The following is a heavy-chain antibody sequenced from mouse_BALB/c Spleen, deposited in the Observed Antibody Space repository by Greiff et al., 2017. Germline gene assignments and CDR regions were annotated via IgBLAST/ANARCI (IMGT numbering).Heavy chain of an antibody. CDR2: ISDGGSYT. Sequence: EVKVVESGGGLVKPGGSLKLSCAASGFTFSDYYMYWVRQTPEKRLEWVATISDGGSYTYYPDSVKGRFTISRDNAKNNLYLQMSSLKSEDTAMYYCAREGQLGLRGAMDYWGQGTSVTVSS. CDR3: AREGQLGLRGAMDY. J-gene: IGHJ4*01. CDR1: GFTFSDYY. D-gene: IGHD3-1*01. V-gene: IGHV5-4*02.